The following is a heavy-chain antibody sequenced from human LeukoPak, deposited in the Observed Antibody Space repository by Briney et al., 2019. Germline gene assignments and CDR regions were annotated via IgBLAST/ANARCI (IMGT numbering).Heavy chain of an antibody. CDR1: GFPFDYYA. V-gene: IGHV3-9*03. CDR2: ISWNSGSI. J-gene: IGHJ3*02. CDR3: AKDMSRDGYTGPPAFDI. D-gene: IGHD5-24*01. Sequence: PGGSLRLSSPASGFPFDYYAMHWVRQAPGKGLERVSGISWNSGSIGYADSVKGRFTISRDNAKNSLYLQMNSLRAEDMALYYCAKDMSRDGYTGPPAFDIWGQGTMVTVSS.